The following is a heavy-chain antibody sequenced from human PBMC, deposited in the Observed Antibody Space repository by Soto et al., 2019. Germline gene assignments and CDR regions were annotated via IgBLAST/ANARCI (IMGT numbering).Heavy chain of an antibody. Sequence: QVQLQESGPGLVKPSQTLSLTCTVSGGSISSGGYYWSWIRQHPGKGLEWIGYIYYSGSTYYNPSLKSRVTISVDTAKNQFALKLSSVTAADTAVYYCARGEEPRSSIAARSWVPNWFDPWGQGTLVTVSS. CDR3: ARGEEPRSSIAARSWVPNWFDP. J-gene: IGHJ5*02. CDR1: GGSISSGGYY. CDR2: IYYSGST. V-gene: IGHV4-31*03. D-gene: IGHD6-6*01.